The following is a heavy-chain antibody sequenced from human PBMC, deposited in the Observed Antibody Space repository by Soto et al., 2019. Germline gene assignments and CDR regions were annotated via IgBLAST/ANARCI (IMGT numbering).Heavy chain of an antibody. Sequence: EVRLLESGGGLVQPGGYLRLSCADSGLPFSSFAMNSVRQAPGRGREWVLGVSGGGDATLYADSVKGRFTISRVQSKNTLYLRMNSLRAEDTAVYYCVRKMVGTTTSGAYWYFDVWGRGTLVAHSS. J-gene: IGHJ2*01. D-gene: IGHD3-10*02. CDR3: VRKMVGTTTSGAYWYFDV. CDR1: GLPFSSFA. CDR2: VSGGGDAT. V-gene: IGHV3-23*01.